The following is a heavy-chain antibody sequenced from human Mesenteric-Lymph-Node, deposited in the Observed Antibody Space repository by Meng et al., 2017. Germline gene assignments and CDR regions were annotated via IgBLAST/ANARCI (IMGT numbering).Heavy chain of an antibody. J-gene: IGHJ4*02. CDR3: ARGRGYGDYGFLY. V-gene: IGHV4-34*01. Sequence: QLQLQPWGAGLLKPSATLSTTWSVHGGSLRGYYWSWIRPPPGMGLECIGEINHSGSTNYPPSFTSRVTISVDTSKNQFSLKLSSVPAADTAVYYCARGRGYGDYGFLYWGQGTLVTVSS. CDR2: INHSGST. D-gene: IGHD4-17*01. CDR1: GGSLRGYY.